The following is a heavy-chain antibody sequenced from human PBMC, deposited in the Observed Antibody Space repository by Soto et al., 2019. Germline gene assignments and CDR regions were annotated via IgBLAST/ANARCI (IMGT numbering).Heavy chain of an antibody. CDR1: GFTFSDYY. D-gene: IGHD3-3*01. CDR2: ISSSGSTI. Sequence: PGGSLRLSCAASGFTFSDYYMSWIRQAPGKGLEWVSYISSSGSTIYYADSVKGRFTISRDNAKNSLYLQMNSLRAEDTAVYYCARRLRFLEWLEYYYYGMDVWGQGTTVT. J-gene: IGHJ6*02. CDR3: ARRLRFLEWLEYYYYGMDV. V-gene: IGHV3-11*01.